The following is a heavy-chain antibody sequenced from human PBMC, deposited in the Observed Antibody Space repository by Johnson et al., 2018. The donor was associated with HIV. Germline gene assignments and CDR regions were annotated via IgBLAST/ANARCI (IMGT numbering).Heavy chain of an antibody. Sequence: VQLLESGGVVVQPGGSLRLSCAASGFTFDDYAMHWVRQAPGTGLEWVSLISWDGGNTYYADAVKGRFTISRDNAKNSLYLQMNSLRAEDTAVYYCARDLGVYTAMDTIGGNAFDIWGQGTIVTVSS. CDR2: ISWDGGNT. CDR3: ARDLGVYTAMDTIGGNAFDI. V-gene: IGHV3-43D*03. J-gene: IGHJ3*02. D-gene: IGHD5-18*01. CDR1: GFTFDDYA.